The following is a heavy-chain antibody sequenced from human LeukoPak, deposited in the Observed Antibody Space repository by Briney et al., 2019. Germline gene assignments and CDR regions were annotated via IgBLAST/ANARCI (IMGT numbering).Heavy chain of an antibody. Sequence: GGSLILSCAASRFRFSSYAMSWVRQAPGKGLEWVSAISGSGGTTYYADSVKGRFTVSRDNSKNTLYLQMNSLRVEDTAVYFCAKDQAWEPRLGGSQWFDPWGQGALVTVSS. V-gene: IGHV3-23*01. CDR1: RFRFSSYA. CDR2: ISGSGGTT. CDR3: AKDQAWEPRLGGSQWFDP. J-gene: IGHJ5*02. D-gene: IGHD1-26*01.